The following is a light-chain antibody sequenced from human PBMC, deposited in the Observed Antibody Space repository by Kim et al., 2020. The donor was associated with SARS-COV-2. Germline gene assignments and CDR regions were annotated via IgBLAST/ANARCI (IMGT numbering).Light chain of an antibody. V-gene: IGLV1-44*01. J-gene: IGLJ2*01. CDR1: SSNIGSKT. Sequence: QSVLTQPPAASGTPGQRVTISCSGSSSNIGSKTVNWYQQLPGTAPKLLSYSANQRPAGVPDRFSGAKSGTTASLAISGLQPEDEADYYCAAWDDSIKGLFGGGTKVNV. CDR2: SAN. CDR3: AAWDDSIKGL.